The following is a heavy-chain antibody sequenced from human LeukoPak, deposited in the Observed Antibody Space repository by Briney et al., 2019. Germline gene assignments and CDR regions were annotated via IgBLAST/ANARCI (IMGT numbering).Heavy chain of an antibody. CDR3: ARRIQN. V-gene: IGHV1-2*02. CDR2: INPNSGGT. J-gene: IGHJ4*02. CDR1: VYTLIGYY. D-gene: IGHD2-15*01. Sequence: ASVKVSCQASVYTLIGYYMHSVRQAPGQGLEGMRWINPNSGGTNYAQKFQGRVTMTRDTSISTAYMELSGLRSDDTAVYYCARRIQNWGQGTLVTVSS.